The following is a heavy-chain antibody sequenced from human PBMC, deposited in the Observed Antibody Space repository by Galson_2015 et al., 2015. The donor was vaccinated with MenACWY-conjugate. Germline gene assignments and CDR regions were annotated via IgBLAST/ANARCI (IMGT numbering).Heavy chain of an antibody. Sequence: STHYNPSLNNRVTVSASPSKTQFSLTVNSVTAADTALYYCARRSARLTLGAFDIWGQGTMVTVSS. CDR3: ARRSARLTLGAFDI. CDR2: ST. J-gene: IGHJ3*02. D-gene: IGHD1-14*01. V-gene: IGHV4-39*01.